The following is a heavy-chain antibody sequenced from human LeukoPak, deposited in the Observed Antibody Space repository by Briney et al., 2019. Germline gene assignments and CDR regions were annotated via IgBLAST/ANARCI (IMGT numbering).Heavy chain of an antibody. Sequence: PGGSLRLSCAASGFTFSSYKMIWVRQAPGKGLEWVSSISSIISYIYYADSVKGRFTISRDNAQNSLYLQMNSPRAEDTAVYYCATLLSPHQRNDAFDIWGQGTMVTVSS. D-gene: IGHD2-15*01. CDR3: ATLLSPHQRNDAFDI. V-gene: IGHV3-21*01. J-gene: IGHJ3*02. CDR2: ISSIISYI. CDR1: GFTFSSYK.